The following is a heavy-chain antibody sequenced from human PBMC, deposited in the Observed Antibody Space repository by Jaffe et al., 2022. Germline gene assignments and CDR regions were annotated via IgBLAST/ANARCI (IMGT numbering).Heavy chain of an antibody. CDR3: ARDYYYGSGRNAFDI. Sequence: EVQLVESGGGLVQPGGSLRLSCAASGFTFSDHYMDWVRQAPGKGLEWVGRTRNKANSYTTEYAASVKGRFTISRDDSKNSLYLQMNSLKTEDTAVYYCARDYYYGSGRNAFDIWGQGTMVTVSS. CDR1: GFTFSDHY. V-gene: IGHV3-72*01. CDR2: TRNKANSYTT. J-gene: IGHJ3*02. D-gene: IGHD3-10*01.